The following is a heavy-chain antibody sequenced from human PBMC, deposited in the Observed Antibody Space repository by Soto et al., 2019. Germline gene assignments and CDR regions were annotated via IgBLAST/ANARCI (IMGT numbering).Heavy chain of an antibody. J-gene: IGHJ4*02. V-gene: IGHV3-72*01. CDR1: GFTLSDNF. CDR3: ARTFDVGAYSYLRDH. CDR2: RRNKARTYTA. D-gene: IGHD1-26*01. Sequence: EVQLVESGGGLVQPGGSLRLSCAASGFTLSDNFVDWVRQAPGKGLEWVARRRNKARTYTAEYAAPVKGIFSISREDSGITVFLQLNSLTTEDPAVYYCARTFDVGAYSYLRDHCGQGTLVTVSS.